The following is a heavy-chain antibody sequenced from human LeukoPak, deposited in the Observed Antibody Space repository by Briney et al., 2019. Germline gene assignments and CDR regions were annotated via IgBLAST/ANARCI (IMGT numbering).Heavy chain of an antibody. CDR3: AKHPTYYYDSSGYYHDY. CDR1: GFTFSSCG. Sequence: GGSLRLSCAASGFTFSSCGMSWVRQAPGKGLEWVSALSDSGGSTFYADSVKGRFTISRDNSKNTLYLQMNSLRAEDTAVYYCAKHPTYYYDSSGYYHDYWGQGTLVTVSS. CDR2: LSDSGGST. J-gene: IGHJ4*02. V-gene: IGHV3-23*01. D-gene: IGHD3-22*01.